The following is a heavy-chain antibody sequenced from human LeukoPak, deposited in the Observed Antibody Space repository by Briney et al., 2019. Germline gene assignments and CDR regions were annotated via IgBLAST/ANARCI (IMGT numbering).Heavy chain of an antibody. CDR3: ARDRDAYYDYVWGELPQDYGMDV. Sequence: SVNVSCKASGGTFSSYAISWVRQAPGQGLEWMGGIIPIFGTANYAQKFQGRVTITADESTSTAYMELSSLRSEDTAVYYCARDRDAYYDYVWGELPQDYGMDVWGQGTTVTVSS. CDR2: IIPIFGTA. D-gene: IGHD3-16*01. J-gene: IGHJ6*02. V-gene: IGHV1-69*13. CDR1: GGTFSSYA.